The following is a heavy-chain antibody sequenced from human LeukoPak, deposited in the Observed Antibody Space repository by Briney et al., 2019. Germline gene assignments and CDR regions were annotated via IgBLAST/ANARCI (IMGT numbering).Heavy chain of an antibody. CDR3: AHHKGDSSSWYTFDY. D-gene: IGHD6-13*01. V-gene: IGHV3-23*01. Sequence: GGSLRLSCAASGFIFSSYSMSWVRQAPGKGLEWVSVITGSGGSTYYADSVKGRFTISRDNSKNTLYLQMNSLRAENTAVYYFAHHKGDSSSWYTFDYWGQGTLVTVSS. J-gene: IGHJ4*02. CDR2: ITGSGGST. CDR1: GFIFSSYS.